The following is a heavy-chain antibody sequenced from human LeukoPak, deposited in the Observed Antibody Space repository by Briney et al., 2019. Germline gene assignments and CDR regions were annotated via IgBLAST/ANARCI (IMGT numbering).Heavy chain of an antibody. CDR2: ISYDGSNK. J-gene: IGHJ6*02. CDR1: GFTFSDYA. CDR3: ARDRGRGSYSSSSNYYYGMDV. V-gene: IGHV3-30-3*01. D-gene: IGHD6-6*01. Sequence: GRSLRLSCVGSGFTFSDYAIHWVRQAPGKGLEWVAVISYDGSNKYYADSVKGRFTISRDNSKNTLYLQMNSLRAEDTAVYYCARDRGRGSYSSSSNYYYGMDVWGQGTTVTVSS.